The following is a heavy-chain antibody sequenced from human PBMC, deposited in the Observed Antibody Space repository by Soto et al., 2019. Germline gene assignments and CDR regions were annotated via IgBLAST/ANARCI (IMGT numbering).Heavy chain of an antibody. CDR3: ARGDTAMVPNDY. J-gene: IGHJ4*02. V-gene: IGHV1-46*01. CDR1: GYSFTSHY. D-gene: IGHD5-18*01. Sequence: ASVKVSCTATGYSFTSHYRHWVRQAPGQGLEWMGTIYPGGDNRAYAQKFRGRVTMTKDTSTSTVYMELNSLTSEDTAVYYCARGDTAMVPNDYWGQGTLVTVSS. CDR2: IYPGGDNR.